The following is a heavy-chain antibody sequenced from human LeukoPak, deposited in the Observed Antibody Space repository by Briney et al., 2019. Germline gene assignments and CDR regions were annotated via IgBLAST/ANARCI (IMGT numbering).Heavy chain of an antibody. CDR3: ASEYCSSTSCHP. V-gene: IGHV3-74*01. CDR2: INSDGSGT. J-gene: IGHJ1*01. D-gene: IGHD2-2*01. CDR1: GFTFSDFW. Sequence: GGSLRLSCAASGFTFSDFWMHWVRQAPGKGLVWVSRINSDGSGTSYADSVKGRFTISRDNAKNTLYLQMSSLRAEDTAVYYCASEYCSSTSCHPWGQGTLATVSS.